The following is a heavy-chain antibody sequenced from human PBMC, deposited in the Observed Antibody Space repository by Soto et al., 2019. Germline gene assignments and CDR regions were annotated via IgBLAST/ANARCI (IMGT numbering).Heavy chain of an antibody. CDR2: ISWNSGSI. CDR3: AKDGRYYYYGMDV. V-gene: IGHV3-9*01. J-gene: IGHJ6*02. CDR1: GFTFDDYV. Sequence: EVQLVESGGGLVQPGRSLRLSCAASGFTFDDYVMHWVRQAPGNGLEWVSGISWNSGSIGYADSVKGRFTISRDKAKNSLYLQMNSLRAEDTALYYCAKDGRYYYYGMDVWGQGTTVTVSS.